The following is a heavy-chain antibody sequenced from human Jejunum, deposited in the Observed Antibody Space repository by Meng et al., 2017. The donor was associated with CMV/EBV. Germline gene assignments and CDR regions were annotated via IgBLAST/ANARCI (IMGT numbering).Heavy chain of an antibody. D-gene: IGHD5-24*01. Sequence: EVRLVESGGGLVKPWGSLRLSCAASGLPFNSYSMNWVRQAPGKGLEWVSSISSTNGDIYYADSVKGRFTISRDNAKNSLYLQMNNLRVEDTAVYYCASHKDGYNPFDYWGQGTLVTVSS. CDR3: ASHKDGYNPFDY. CDR2: ISSTNGDI. V-gene: IGHV3-21*01. CDR1: GLPFNSYS. J-gene: IGHJ4*02.